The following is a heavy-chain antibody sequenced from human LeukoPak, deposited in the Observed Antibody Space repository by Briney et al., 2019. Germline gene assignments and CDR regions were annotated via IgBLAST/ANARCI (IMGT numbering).Heavy chain of an antibody. V-gene: IGHV3-30*02. D-gene: IGHD5-12*01. CDR2: IWYDGSNK. J-gene: IGHJ4*02. CDR1: GFNFSTYG. Sequence: GGSLRLSCAASGFNFSTYGMHWVRQAPGKGPEWVAVIWYDGSNKYYADSVKGRFTISRDNSKNTLYLQMNSLRAEDTAVYYCAKGGATICDNWGQGTLVTVSS. CDR3: AKGGATICDN.